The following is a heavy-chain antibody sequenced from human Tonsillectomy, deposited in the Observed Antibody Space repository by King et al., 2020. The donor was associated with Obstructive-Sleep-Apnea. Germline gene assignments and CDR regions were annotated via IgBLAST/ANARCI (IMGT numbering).Heavy chain of an antibody. CDR2: INHSGST. D-gene: IGHD3-3*01. CDR1: GGSFSGYY. V-gene: IGHV4-34*01. CDR3: ARFVSRADRLESPYYGMDV. Sequence: QVQLQQWGAGLLKPSETLSLTCAVYGGSFSGYYWTWIRQPPGEGLEWIGEINHSGSTDYNPSLKSLVTISVDTSKNQFSLKLTSVTAADTAIYYCARFVSRADRLESPYYGMDVWGQGTTVTVSS. J-gene: IGHJ6*02.